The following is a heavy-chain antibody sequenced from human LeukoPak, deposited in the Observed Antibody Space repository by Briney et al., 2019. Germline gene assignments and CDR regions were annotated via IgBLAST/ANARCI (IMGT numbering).Heavy chain of an antibody. CDR3: ARASKWEPTY. J-gene: IGHJ4*02. CDR1: GFTFSSYG. V-gene: IGHV3-33*01. CDR2: IWYDGSNK. D-gene: IGHD1-26*01. Sequence: GRSLRLSCAASGFTFSSYGMHWVRQAPGKGLEWAAVIWYDGSNKYYADSVKGRFTISRDNSKNTLYLQMNSLRAEDTAVYYCARASKWEPTYWGQGTLVTVSS.